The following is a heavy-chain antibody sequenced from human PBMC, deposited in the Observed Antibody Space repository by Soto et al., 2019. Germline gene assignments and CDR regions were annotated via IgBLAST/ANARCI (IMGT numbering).Heavy chain of an antibody. D-gene: IGHD4-17*01. CDR2: ISGSGGST. CDR1: GFTFSSYA. CDR3: AKLTTVATRDAFDI. J-gene: IGHJ3*02. Sequence: GGSPRLSCAAFGFTFSSYAMSWVRKAPGLRLEWVSAISGSGGSTYYADSVKGRFTISRDNSKNTLYLQMNSLRAEDTAVYYCAKLTTVATRDAFDIWGQGTMVTVSS. V-gene: IGHV3-23*01.